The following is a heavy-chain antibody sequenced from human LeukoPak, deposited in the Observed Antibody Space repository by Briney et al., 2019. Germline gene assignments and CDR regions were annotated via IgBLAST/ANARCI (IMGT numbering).Heavy chain of an antibody. Sequence: SETLSLTCTVSGGSISSYYWTWIRQPPGKGLEWIGYIYYSGSTNYNPSLKSRVTISADMSKNQFSLKLNSVTAADTAVYYCARYGDYGTLDIWGQGTMVTVSP. V-gene: IGHV4-59*08. J-gene: IGHJ3*02. CDR1: GGSISSYY. CDR3: ARYGDYGTLDI. D-gene: IGHD4-17*01. CDR2: IYYSGST.